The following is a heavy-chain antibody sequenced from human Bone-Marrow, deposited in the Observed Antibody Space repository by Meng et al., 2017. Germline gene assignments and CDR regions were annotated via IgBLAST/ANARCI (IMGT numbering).Heavy chain of an antibody. J-gene: IGHJ3*02. V-gene: IGHV3-7*03. Sequence: GESLKISCAASGFTIGNDWMSWVRQVPGKGLEWVANIGPGGSQKEYGDSVKGRFTISKDNAKNSMYLQLNSLRAEDTAVYYCARVPYCSGGSCYSAAFDIWGQGTMVTVSS. CDR3: ARVPYCSGGSCYSAAFDI. CDR1: GFTIGNDW. D-gene: IGHD2-15*01. CDR2: IGPGGSQK.